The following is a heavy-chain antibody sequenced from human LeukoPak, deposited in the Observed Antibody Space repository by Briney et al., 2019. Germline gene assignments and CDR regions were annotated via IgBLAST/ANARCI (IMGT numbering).Heavy chain of an antibody. D-gene: IGHD3-22*01. CDR1: GFTFSSYG. Sequence: PGGSLRLSCAASGFTFSSYGMHWVRQAPGKGLEWVAFIRYDGSNKYYADSVKGRFTISRDNSKNTLYLQMNNLRAEDTAVYYCAKVRPYNYDFDYWGQGTLVTVSS. CDR3: AKVRPYNYDFDY. J-gene: IGHJ4*02. CDR2: IRYDGSNK. V-gene: IGHV3-30*02.